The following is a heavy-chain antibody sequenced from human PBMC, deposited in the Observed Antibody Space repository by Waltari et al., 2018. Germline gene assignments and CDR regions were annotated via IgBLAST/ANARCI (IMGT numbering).Heavy chain of an antibody. D-gene: IGHD2-15*01. CDR3: ARAPGVAEAERRWYLDY. J-gene: IGHJ4*02. CDR2: LSRAEGNE. Sequence: QVQLVESGGGVVQPGGSLRLSCAASRFTFRNYAMHWVRQAPGKGCEWWHVLSRAEGNEYYTDAVKGRFTSSRDNSKNTLYLQMNSRRLEDTAVYYCARAPGVAEAERRWYLDYWGQGTLVTASS. V-gene: IGHV3-30*10. CDR1: RFTFRNYA.